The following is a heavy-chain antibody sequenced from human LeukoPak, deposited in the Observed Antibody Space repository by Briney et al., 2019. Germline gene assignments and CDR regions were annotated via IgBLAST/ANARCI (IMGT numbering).Heavy chain of an antibody. D-gene: IGHD3-16*02. CDR2: IYYSGST. Sequence: SETLSLTCTVSGGSISSYYLSWIRQPPGKGLEWIGYIYYSGSTNYNPSLKSRVTISVDTSKNQFSLKLSSVTAADTAVYFCARVYYDYVWGSYRPYYFDYWGQGTLVTVSS. J-gene: IGHJ4*02. CDR1: GGSISSYY. CDR3: ARVYYDYVWGSYRPYYFDY. V-gene: IGHV4-59*01.